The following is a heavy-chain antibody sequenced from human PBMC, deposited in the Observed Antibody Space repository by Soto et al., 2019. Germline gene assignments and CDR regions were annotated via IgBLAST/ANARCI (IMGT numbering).Heavy chain of an antibody. CDR3: TTGPNLRPLAAFDI. CDR2: IKSKSDGGTI. V-gene: IGHV3-15*01. CDR1: GFTFSDYY. J-gene: IGHJ3*02. Sequence: PGGSLRLSRAASGFTFSDYYMTWVRQGPGKGLEWVGRIKSKSDGGTIDYAAPVKGRFTISRDDSKNTLYLQMNSLETEDTAVYYCTTGPNLRPLAAFDIWGQGTVVTVSS.